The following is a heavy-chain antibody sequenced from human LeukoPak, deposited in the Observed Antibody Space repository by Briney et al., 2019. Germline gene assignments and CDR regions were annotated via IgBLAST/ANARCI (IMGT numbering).Heavy chain of an antibody. CDR2: INHSGST. J-gene: IGHJ4*02. CDR1: GGSFSGYY. V-gene: IGHV4-34*01. D-gene: IGHD3-3*01. CDR3: ASGRILDFGVVIEVPLDY. Sequence: PSETLSLTCAVYGGSFSGYYWSWIRQPPGKGLEWIGEINHSGSTNYNPSLESRVTISVDTSKNQFSLKLSSVTAADTAVYYRASGRILDFGVVIEVPLDYWGQGTLVTVSS.